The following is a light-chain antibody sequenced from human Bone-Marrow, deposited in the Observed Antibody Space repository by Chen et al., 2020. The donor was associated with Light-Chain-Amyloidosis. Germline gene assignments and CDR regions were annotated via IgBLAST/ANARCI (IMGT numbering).Light chain of an antibody. V-gene: IGKV4-1*01. CDR1: QSVLSSSNNKNY. J-gene: IGKJ1*01. Sequence: DIVMTQAPDSLAVSLGERATINCKSSQSVLSSSNNKNYLAWFQQKPGQPPKLLIYWASTRESGVPDRFSRSVFGTDFTLTISSLQAEDVSVYYCQHYDSSPLTFGQGTKV. CDR3: QHYDSSPLT. CDR2: WAS.